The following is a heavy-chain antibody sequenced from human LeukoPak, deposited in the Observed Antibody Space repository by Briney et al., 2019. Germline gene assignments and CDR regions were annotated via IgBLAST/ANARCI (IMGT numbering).Heavy chain of an antibody. CDR3: ARDRENDAFDI. Sequence: ASVKVSCKASGYTFTTYSMHWVRQSPGHRREWMGWINAGNGNTKYSQEFQGRATISRDTSASTAYMELSSLRSEDMAVYYCARDRENDAFDIWGQGTMVTVSS. V-gene: IGHV1-3*03. CDR1: GYTFTTYS. J-gene: IGHJ3*02. CDR2: INAGNGNT. D-gene: IGHD1-26*01.